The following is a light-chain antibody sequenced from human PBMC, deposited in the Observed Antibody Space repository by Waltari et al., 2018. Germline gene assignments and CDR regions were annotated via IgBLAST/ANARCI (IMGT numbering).Light chain of an antibody. V-gene: IGLV1-44*01. CDR3: AAWDDTLNGRV. Sequence: QSVLTQPPSASGTPGQGVTISCSGSSSNIGGNSVSWYQQLPGSAPKLLIYTNNHRPSGVPDRFSGSKSGTSAALAISWLQSEDEAHYYCAAWDDTLNGRVFGGGTKVTVL. J-gene: IGLJ3*02. CDR1: SSNIGGNS. CDR2: TNN.